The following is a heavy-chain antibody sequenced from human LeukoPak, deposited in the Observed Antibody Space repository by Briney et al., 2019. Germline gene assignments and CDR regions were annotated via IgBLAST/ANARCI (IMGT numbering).Heavy chain of an antibody. Sequence: GGSLRLSCAASGFTFSSYSMNWVRQAPGKGLEWVSYISSSSSTIYYADSVKGRFTISRDNAKHSLYLQMNSLRAEDTAVHYCARDVYGSGKNWFDPWGQGTLVAVSS. CDR1: GFTFSSYS. V-gene: IGHV3-48*01. D-gene: IGHD3-10*01. CDR3: ARDVYGSGKNWFDP. J-gene: IGHJ5*02. CDR2: ISSSSSTI.